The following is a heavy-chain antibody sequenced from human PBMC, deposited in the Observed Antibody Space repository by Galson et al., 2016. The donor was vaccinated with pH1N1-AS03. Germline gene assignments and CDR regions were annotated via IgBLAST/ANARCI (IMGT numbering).Heavy chain of an antibody. D-gene: IGHD4-23*01. V-gene: IGHV1-69*13. Sequence: SVKVSCKASGGVFNTYAINWVRQAPGEGLEWMGGTTPLTGTTNYAQKFQGRVTINADSMEISGLTYEDTAGYYCARKMGGGSALDAWGQGTSVTVSS. CDR3: ARKMGGGSALDA. CDR2: TTPLTGTT. J-gene: IGHJ6*02. CDR1: GGVFNTYA.